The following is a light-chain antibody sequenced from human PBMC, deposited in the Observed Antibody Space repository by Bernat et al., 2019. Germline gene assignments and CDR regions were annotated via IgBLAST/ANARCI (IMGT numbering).Light chain of an antibody. V-gene: IGLV2-23*02. Sequence: QSALTQPASVSGSPGQSIIISCTGTSSDVGSYNLVSWYQQHPGKAPKLMIYEVTKRPTGVSNSFSGSKSGNTASLTISGLQAEDEADYYCCAYAGSRTCVFGGRTKLTVL. CDR3: CAYAGSRTCV. J-gene: IGLJ3*02. CDR1: SSDVGSYNL. CDR2: EVT.